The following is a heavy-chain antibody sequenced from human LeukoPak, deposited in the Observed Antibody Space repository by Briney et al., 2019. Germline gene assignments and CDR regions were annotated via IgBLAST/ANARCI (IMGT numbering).Heavy chain of an antibody. Sequence: GESLKISFKGSGYRFTSYWIAWVRQMPGKGLEWMGIIYPGDSDTRYSPSFQGQVTIPADKSISTAYLQWSSLKASDTAMYYCARRVGSSSWFFDYWGQGTLVTVSS. D-gene: IGHD6-13*01. CDR1: GYRFTSYW. CDR2: IYPGDSDT. J-gene: IGHJ4*02. V-gene: IGHV5-51*01. CDR3: ARRVGSSSWFFDY.